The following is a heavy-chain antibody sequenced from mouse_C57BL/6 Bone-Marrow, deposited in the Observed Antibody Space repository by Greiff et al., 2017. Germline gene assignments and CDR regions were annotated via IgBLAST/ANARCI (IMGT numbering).Heavy chain of an antibody. CDR1: GFTFSDYY. Sequence: EVKLMESEGGLVQPGSSMKLSCTASGFTFSDYYMAWVRQVPEKGLEWVANINYDGSSTYYLDSLKSRFIFSRDNAKNILYLQMSSLKSEDTATYYCARSTPIGWYFDVWGTGTTVTVSS. CDR2: INYDGSST. J-gene: IGHJ1*03. CDR3: ARSTPIGWYFDV. V-gene: IGHV5-16*01.